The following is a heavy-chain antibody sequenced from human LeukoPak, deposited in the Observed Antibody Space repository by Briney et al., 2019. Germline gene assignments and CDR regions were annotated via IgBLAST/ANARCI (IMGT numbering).Heavy chain of an antibody. CDR1: GFTVSSNY. Sequence: GGSLRLPCAASGFTVSSNYMSWVRQAPGKGLEWVSVIYSGGSTYYADSVKGRFTISRDNSKNTLYLQMNSLRAEDTAVYYCAVRGVPGPIDYWGQGTLVTVSS. D-gene: IGHD3-10*01. CDR3: AVRGVPGPIDY. J-gene: IGHJ4*02. V-gene: IGHV3-66*01. CDR2: IYSGGST.